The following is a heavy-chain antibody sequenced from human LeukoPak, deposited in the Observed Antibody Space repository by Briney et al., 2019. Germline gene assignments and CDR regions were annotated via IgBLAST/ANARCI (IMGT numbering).Heavy chain of an antibody. CDR2: IYYSGST. Sequence: SETLSLTCTVSGGSISSSSYYWGWIRQPPGKGLEWIGSIYYSGSTYYNPSLKSRVTISVDTSKNQFSLKLSSVTAADTAVYYCARDRAYGGNHDFDYWGQGTLVTVSS. D-gene: IGHD4-23*01. CDR1: GGSISSSSYY. V-gene: IGHV4-39*02. CDR3: ARDRAYGGNHDFDY. J-gene: IGHJ4*02.